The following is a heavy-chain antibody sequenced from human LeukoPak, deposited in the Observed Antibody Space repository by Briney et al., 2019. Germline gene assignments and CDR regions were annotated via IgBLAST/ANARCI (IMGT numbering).Heavy chain of an antibody. V-gene: IGHV1-8*01. Sequence: ASVKVSCKASGYTFTSYDINWVRQATGQGLEWMGWMNPNSGNTGYAQKFQGRVTMTRNTSISTAYMELSSLRSEDTAVYYCARGPGYCTNGVCYSWYFDYWGQGTLVTVSS. J-gene: IGHJ4*02. CDR2: MNPNSGNT. CDR3: ARGPGYCTNGVCYSWYFDY. D-gene: IGHD2-8*01. CDR1: GYTFTSYD.